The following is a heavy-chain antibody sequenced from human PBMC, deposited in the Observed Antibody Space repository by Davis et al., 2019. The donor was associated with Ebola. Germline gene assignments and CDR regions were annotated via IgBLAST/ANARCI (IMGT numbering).Heavy chain of an antibody. D-gene: IGHD6-13*01. V-gene: IGHV3-49*03. Sequence: GESLKISCTTSGFTFGDYAMSWFRQAPGKGLEWVGFIRSKAYGGTTEYAASVKGRFTISRDDSKSIAYLQMNSLTPEDTAFYYCARVNVVAAGSFDFWGQGTRVTVSP. CDR1: GFTFGDYA. CDR2: IRSKAYGGTT. CDR3: ARVNVVAAGSFDF. J-gene: IGHJ4*02.